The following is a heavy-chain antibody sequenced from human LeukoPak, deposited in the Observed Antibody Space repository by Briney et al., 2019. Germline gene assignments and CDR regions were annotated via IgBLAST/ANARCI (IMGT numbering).Heavy chain of an antibody. CDR2: IYYTGSTNY. CDR3: AREEDKGTLDY. CDR1: GSSISSNY. J-gene: IGHJ4*02. D-gene: IGHD2-15*01. Sequence: PSESLTLTCTVSGSSISSNYRSWIRQPPGKGLECIAYIYYTGSTNYNYNPSLKSRVTISVVTSKNQFSLKLSSVTAAGTAVYYFAREEDKGTLDYGGQGTLVTVSS. V-gene: IGHV4-59*01.